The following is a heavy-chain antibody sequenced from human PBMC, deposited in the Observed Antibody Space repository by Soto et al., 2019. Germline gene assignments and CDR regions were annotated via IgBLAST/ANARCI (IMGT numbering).Heavy chain of an antibody. Sequence: EVQLLESGGGLVQPGGSLRLSCAASGFTFSSYAMTWVRQAPGKGLEWVSGISGSGGSTYYAVSVKGRFTISTDNSKNTLYLQMTTLPAEDPVVYYCAKEQYSGAAFSLNFDSWGQGTLVTVSS. D-gene: IGHD2-15*01. CDR2: ISGSGGST. V-gene: IGHV3-23*01. J-gene: IGHJ4*02. CDR1: GFTFSSYA. CDR3: AKEQYSGAAFSLNFDS.